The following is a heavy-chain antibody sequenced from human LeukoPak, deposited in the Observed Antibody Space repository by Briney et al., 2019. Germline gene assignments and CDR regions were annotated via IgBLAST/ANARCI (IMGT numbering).Heavy chain of an antibody. V-gene: IGHV4-31*03. Sequence: SETLSLTCTVSGGSISSDGYYWSWIRQHPGKGLEWIGYITYSGSTYYNPSLKSRVTISVDTSENQFSLKLSSVTAADTAVYSWGRGGGLATPFAYGGRGALVTVS. D-gene: IGHD5-12*01. CDR3: GRGGGLATPFAY. J-gene: IGHJ4*02. CDR1: GGSISSDGYY. CDR2: ITYSGST.